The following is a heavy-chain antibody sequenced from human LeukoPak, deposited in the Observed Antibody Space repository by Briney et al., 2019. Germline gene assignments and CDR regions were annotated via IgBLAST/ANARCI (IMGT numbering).Heavy chain of an antibody. CDR3: ARDGSIAARGGWFDP. J-gene: IGHJ5*02. Sequence: SETLSLTCTVSGGSISSYYWSWIRQPPGKGLEWVGYIYYSGSTNYNPSLKSRVTISVDTSKNQFSLKLSSVTAADTAVYYCARDGSIAARGGWFDPWGQGTLVTVSS. D-gene: IGHD6-6*01. CDR1: GGSISSYY. CDR2: IYYSGST. V-gene: IGHV4-59*01.